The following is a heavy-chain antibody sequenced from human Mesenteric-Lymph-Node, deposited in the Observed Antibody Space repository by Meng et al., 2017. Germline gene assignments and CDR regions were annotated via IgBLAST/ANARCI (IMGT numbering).Heavy chain of an antibody. V-gene: IGHV3-66*02. Sequence: GGSLRLSCAASGFTFSSYAMSWVRQAPGKGLEWVSVIYSGGSTYYADSVKGRFTISRDNSKNTLYLQMNSLRAEDTAVYYCAREGYYDILTGYYHDAFDIWGQGTMVTVSS. J-gene: IGHJ3*02. CDR3: AREGYYDILTGYYHDAFDI. D-gene: IGHD3-9*01. CDR1: GFTFSSYA. CDR2: IYSGGST.